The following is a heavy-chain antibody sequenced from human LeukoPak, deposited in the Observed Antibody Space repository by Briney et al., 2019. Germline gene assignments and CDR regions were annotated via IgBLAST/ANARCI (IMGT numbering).Heavy chain of an antibody. D-gene: IGHD5-24*01. CDR3: ARGVDKWLQLRYYFDY. V-gene: IGHV4-59*08. CDR1: GGSISSYY. Sequence: SETLSLTCTVSGGSISSYYWSWIRQPPGKGLEWIGYIYYSGSTNYNPSLKSRVTISVDTSKNQFSLKLSSVAAADTAVYYCARGVDKWLQLRYYFDYWGQGTLVTVSS. CDR2: IYYSGST. J-gene: IGHJ4*02.